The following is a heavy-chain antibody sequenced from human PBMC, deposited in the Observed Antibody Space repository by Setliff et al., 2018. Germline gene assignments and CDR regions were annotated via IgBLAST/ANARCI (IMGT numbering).Heavy chain of an antibody. CDR2: IYSGDRNT. V-gene: IGHV3-23*03. CDR3: AKPQLELRWGFES. J-gene: IGHJ4*02. D-gene: IGHD1-1*01. Sequence: AGGSLRLSCVASGFTFSPYAMSWVRQAPGKGLEWVSTIYSGDRNTFYTDSVKGRFTIFRESSKNTLYLYMTSLRAEDTAVYYCAKPQLELRWGFESWGQGTLVTVSS. CDR1: GFTFSPYA.